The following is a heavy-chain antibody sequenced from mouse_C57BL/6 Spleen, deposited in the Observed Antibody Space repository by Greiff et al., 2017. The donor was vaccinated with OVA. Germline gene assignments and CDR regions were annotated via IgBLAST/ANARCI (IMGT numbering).Heavy chain of an antibody. V-gene: IGHV5-4*01. CDR2: ISDGGSYT. J-gene: IGHJ4*01. D-gene: IGHD4-1*01. CDR1: GFTFSSYA. Sequence: EVKVVESGGGLVKPGGSLKLSCAASGFTFSSYAMSWVRQTPEKRLEWVATISDGGSYTYYPDNVKGRFTISRDNAKNNLYLQMSHLKSEDTAMYYCARDQKLGYYAMDYWGQGTSVTVSS. CDR3: ARDQKLGYYAMDY.